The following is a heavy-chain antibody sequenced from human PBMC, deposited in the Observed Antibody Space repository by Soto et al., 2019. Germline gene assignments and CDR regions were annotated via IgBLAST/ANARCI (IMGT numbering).Heavy chain of an antibody. J-gene: IGHJ6*02. Sequence: SETLSLACAVSGGSFSWFYWTWIRQPPGEGLEWIGEINHSGTTNFNPSLRSRLTISLDSSKKHFSLKLTSMTAADAAVYYCARADRTLVTSYGLDVWGQGTTVTVSS. CDR3: ARADRTLVTSYGLDV. V-gene: IGHV4-34*01. CDR2: INHSGTT. CDR1: GGSFSWFY. D-gene: IGHD2-21*02.